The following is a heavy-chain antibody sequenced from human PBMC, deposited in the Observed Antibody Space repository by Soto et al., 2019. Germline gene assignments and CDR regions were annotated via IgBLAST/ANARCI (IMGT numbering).Heavy chain of an antibody. D-gene: IGHD6-6*01. J-gene: IGHJ6*02. V-gene: IGHV3-30-3*01. CDR1: GFTFSSYA. Sequence: GGSLRLSCAASGFTFSSYAMHWVRQAPGKGLEWVAVISYDGSNKYYADSVKGRFTISRDNSKNTLYLQMNSLRAEDTAVYYCARDWGXREYSSSSGSYYCGMDVWGQGTTVTVSS. CDR2: ISYDGSNK. CDR3: ARDWGXREYSSSSGSYYCGMDV.